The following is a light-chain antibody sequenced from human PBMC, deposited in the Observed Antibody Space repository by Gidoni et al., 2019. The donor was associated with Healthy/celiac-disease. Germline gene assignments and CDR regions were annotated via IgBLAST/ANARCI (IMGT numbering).Light chain of an antibody. CDR1: QSISSY. Sequence: DIQMTQSPSSLSASVGDRVTITCRASQSISSYLNWYQQKPGKAPKLLIYAASSLQSGVPSRFSGSGSGTDFTITISSLQPEDFATYYCKQSYSTPGFTFGPGTKVDIK. J-gene: IGKJ3*01. CDR3: KQSYSTPGFT. CDR2: AAS. V-gene: IGKV1-39*01.